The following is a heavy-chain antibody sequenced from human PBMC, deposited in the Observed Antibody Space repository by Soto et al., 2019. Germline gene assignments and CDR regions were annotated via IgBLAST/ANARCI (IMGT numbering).Heavy chain of an antibody. CDR2: FKSKSDGGTI. J-gene: IGHJ4*02. V-gene: IGHV3-15*01. CDR3: TTDPGGGVTPRYIRDH. D-gene: IGHD2-2*02. CDR1: GFTVSNAW. Sequence: EVQLVESGGGLVKPGGSLRLSCVASGFTVSNAWMSWARQAPGKGLEWVGRFKSKSDGGTIDYAAAVKGRSTISRDDSKNTLYLQKYSLKNEATAVYYCTTDPGGGVTPRYIRDHWGQRTPVTVSS.